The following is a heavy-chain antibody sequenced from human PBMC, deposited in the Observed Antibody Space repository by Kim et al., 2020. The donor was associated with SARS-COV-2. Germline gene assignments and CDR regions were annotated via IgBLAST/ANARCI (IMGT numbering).Heavy chain of an antibody. Sequence: GGSLRLSCAASGFTLSDYYMDWVRQAPGKGLEWIGRSRNKVQGHTTEYAAAVEGRFTISRDDSKNSLYLQMNSLKPEDTAMYYCSRRVGVFRGGFDIWGQGTTVTVSS. J-gene: IGHJ3*02. V-gene: IGHV3-72*01. D-gene: IGHD1-26*01. CDR2: SRNKVQGHTT. CDR1: GFTLSDYY. CDR3: SRRVGVFRGGFDI.